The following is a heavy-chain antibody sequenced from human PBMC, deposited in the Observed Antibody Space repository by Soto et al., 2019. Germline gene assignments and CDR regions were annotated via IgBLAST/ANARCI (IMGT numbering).Heavy chain of an antibody. J-gene: IGHJ5*02. D-gene: IGHD7-27*01. V-gene: IGHV3-66*01. CDR3: TRRPGS. CDR2: IYSGGNT. Sequence: EVRLVESGGGLVRPGGSLRLSCVASGFTVSNNYMSWVRQAPGKGLEWVSFIYSGGNTYYADSVKGRFTLSRDKSKNTLYLQMTSLRAEDTAVYYCTRRPGSWGQGTLVTVS. CDR1: GFTVSNNY.